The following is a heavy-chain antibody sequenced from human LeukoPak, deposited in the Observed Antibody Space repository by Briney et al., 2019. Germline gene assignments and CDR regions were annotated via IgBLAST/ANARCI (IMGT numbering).Heavy chain of an antibody. CDR2: IDWDDDK. D-gene: IGHD6-13*01. CDR3: ARMSHYSSGWYYFDY. V-gene: IGHV2-70*11. J-gene: IGHJ4*02. Sequence: SGPTLVNPTQTLTLTCTFSGFSLSTSGMCVSWIRQPTGKALEWVARIDWDDDKYYSTSLKTRLTISKDTSKNQVVLTMTNMDPVDTATYYCARMSHYSSGWYYFDYWGQGTLVTVSS. CDR1: GFSLSTSGMC.